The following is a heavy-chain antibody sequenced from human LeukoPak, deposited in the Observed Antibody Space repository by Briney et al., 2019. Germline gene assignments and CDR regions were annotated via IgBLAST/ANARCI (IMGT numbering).Heavy chain of an antibody. Sequence: GGSLRLSCAASGFTVSSNYMSWVRQAPGKGLEWVSVIYSGGSTYYADSVTGRFTISRHNSKNTLYLQMNSLRAEDTAVYYCARPYDTNRDHSGYGYWGRGTLVTVSS. CDR1: GFTVSSNY. CDR2: IYSGGST. V-gene: IGHV3-53*04. CDR3: ARPYDTNRDHSGYGY. J-gene: IGHJ4*02. D-gene: IGHD5-12*01.